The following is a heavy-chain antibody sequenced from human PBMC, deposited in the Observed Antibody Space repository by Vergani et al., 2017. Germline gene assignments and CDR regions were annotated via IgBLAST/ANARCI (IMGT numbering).Heavy chain of an antibody. CDR1: GCSISSYY. D-gene: IGHD6-13*01. CDR3: ARAVEQQLVDYYYYYTDV. CDR2: IYYSGST. Sequence: QVQLQQSGPGLVKPSETLSLTCTVSGCSISSYYLSWIRQPPGKGLEWIGYIYYSGSTNYNPSLKSRVTISVDTSKNQFSLKLSSVTAADTAVYYCARAVEQQLVDYYYYYTDVWGKGTTVTVSS. V-gene: IGHV4-59*01. J-gene: IGHJ6*03.